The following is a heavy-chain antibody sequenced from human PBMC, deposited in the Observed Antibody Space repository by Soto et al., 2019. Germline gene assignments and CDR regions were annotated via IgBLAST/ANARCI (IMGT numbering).Heavy chain of an antibody. J-gene: IGHJ6*02. CDR2: IYGTGNT. Sequence: QLQLQESGPGLVKPSETLSLSCTVSGGSITSSFYWGWTRQPPGKGLEWIGSIYGTGNTYYNPSLKGRVTVSSDTSQNQFSLSLISVTAADTAVYYCRSSSRYSTDVWGQGATVTVSS. CDR1: GGSITSSFY. D-gene: IGHD6-13*01. V-gene: IGHV4-39*01. CDR3: RSSSRYSTDV.